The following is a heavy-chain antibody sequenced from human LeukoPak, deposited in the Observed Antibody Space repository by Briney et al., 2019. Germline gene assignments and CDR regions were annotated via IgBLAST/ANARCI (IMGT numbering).Heavy chain of an antibody. Sequence: SQTLSLTCTVSGGSTSSGDYYWSWIRQPPGKGLEWIAYMYYSGSTYYNPSLKSRVTMSADTSKNQLSLKLSSVTAADTAVYYCARPYYYDSRIDPWGQGILVTVSS. J-gene: IGHJ5*02. CDR1: GGSTSSGDYY. V-gene: IGHV4-30-4*01. D-gene: IGHD3-22*01. CDR2: MYYSGST. CDR3: ARPYYYDSRIDP.